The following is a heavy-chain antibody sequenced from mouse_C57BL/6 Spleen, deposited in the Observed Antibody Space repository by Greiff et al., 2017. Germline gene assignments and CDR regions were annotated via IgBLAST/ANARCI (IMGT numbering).Heavy chain of an antibody. CDR2: LHPSDSDT. CDR3: AIMGGGFAY. CDR1: GYTFTSYW. D-gene: IGHD4-1*01. Sequence: VKLQQPGAELVKPGASVKVSCKASGYTFTSYWMHWVKQRPGQGLEWIGRLHPSDSDTNYNQKFKGKATLTVDKSSSPAYMQLSSLTSEDSAVYYCAIMGGGFAYWGQGTLVTVSA. V-gene: IGHV1-74*01. J-gene: IGHJ3*01.